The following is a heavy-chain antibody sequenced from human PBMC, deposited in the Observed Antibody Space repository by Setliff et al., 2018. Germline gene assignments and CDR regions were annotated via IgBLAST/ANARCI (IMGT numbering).Heavy chain of an antibody. V-gene: IGHV4-61*02. CDR1: GGSISSGSYY. D-gene: IGHD2-2*01. J-gene: IGHJ4*02. Sequence: SETLSLTCAVSGGSISSGSYYWSWIRQPAGKGLEWVGRLHTGGSTNYNPSLKSRVTMSLDSSKNQFSLNLNYVTAADTAVYYCARTHCPTTSCFYFHCWRQGTVVTVSS. CDR3: ARTHCPTTSCFYFHC. CDR2: LHTGGST.